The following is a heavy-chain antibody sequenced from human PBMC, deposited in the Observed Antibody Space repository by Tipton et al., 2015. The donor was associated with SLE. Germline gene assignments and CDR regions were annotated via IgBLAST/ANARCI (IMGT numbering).Heavy chain of an antibody. Sequence: TLSLTCTVSGGPISSSSYYWGWIRQPPGKGLEWIGSIYYSGSTYYHPSLKSRGPISVDTSKNQFSLKLSSVTAADTAVYYCAGWEWELLRGIDYWGQGTLVTVSS. V-gene: IGHV4-39*07. CDR2: IYYSGST. D-gene: IGHD1-26*01. J-gene: IGHJ4*02. CDR3: AGWEWELLRGIDY. CDR1: GGPISSSSYY.